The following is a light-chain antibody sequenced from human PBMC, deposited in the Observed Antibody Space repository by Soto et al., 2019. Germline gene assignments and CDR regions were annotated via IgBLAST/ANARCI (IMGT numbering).Light chain of an antibody. CDR1: NSDVGAYSY. J-gene: IGLJ3*02. CDR3: LSYTVTSILV. V-gene: IGLV2-14*01. CDR2: QVS. Sequence: QSALTQPASVTGSPGQSITISCTGTNSDVGAYSYVSWFQQHPGRAPKLITFQVSNRPSGVSHRFSGSKSGNTASLTISGLQTEDEADYYCLSYTVTSILVFGGGTKVTVL.